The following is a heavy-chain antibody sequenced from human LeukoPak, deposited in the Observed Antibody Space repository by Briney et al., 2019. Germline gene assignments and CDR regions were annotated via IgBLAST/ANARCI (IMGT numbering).Heavy chain of an antibody. Sequence: GGSLRLSCAASGFTFSDYYMSWIRQAPGKGLEWVSYISSSGSTIYYADSVKGRFTISRDNAKNSLYLQMNSLRAEDTAVYYCARDTGPYGSGSYDDWFDPWGQGTLVTVSS. J-gene: IGHJ5*02. V-gene: IGHV3-11*01. D-gene: IGHD3-10*01. CDR1: GFTFSDYY. CDR3: ARDTGPYGSGSYDDWFDP. CDR2: ISSSGSTI.